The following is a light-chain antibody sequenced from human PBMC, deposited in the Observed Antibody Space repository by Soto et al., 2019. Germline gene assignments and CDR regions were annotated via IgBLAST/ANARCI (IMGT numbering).Light chain of an antibody. V-gene: IGLV2-14*01. J-gene: IGLJ1*01. CDR1: SSDVGGYNS. CDR2: DVS. CDR3: SSWTSRTSYV. Sequence: QSVLTQPASVSGSPGQSIAISCTGTSSDVGGYNSVSWYQQYPGKAPKLMIHDVSNRPSGVSDRFSGSKSGNTASLTISGLQAEDEADYYCSSWTSRTSYVFGSGTTVTVL.